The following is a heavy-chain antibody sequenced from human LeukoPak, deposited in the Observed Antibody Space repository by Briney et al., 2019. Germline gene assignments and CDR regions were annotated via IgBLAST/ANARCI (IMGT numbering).Heavy chain of an antibody. CDR3: ARESISSGRFVGADY. Sequence: GGSLRLSCAASGFTFSNYAMHWVRQAPGKGLEWVAVIWKDGSHEYYRDSVKGRFTVSRDNSKSSLDLQMSSLRVDDTAMYYCARESISSGRFVGADYWGQGTLVTVSS. CDR1: GFTFSNYA. J-gene: IGHJ4*02. D-gene: IGHD1-26*01. V-gene: IGHV3-33*01. CDR2: IWKDGSHE.